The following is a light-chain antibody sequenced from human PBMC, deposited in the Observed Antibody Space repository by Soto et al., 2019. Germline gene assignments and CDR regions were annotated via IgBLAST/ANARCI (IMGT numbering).Light chain of an antibody. V-gene: IGKV3-20*01. J-gene: IGKJ1*01. CDR3: HQYGSSPRP. Sequence: DIVLTQSPATLSASPGKRATLSCRASQSVSSNLAWYQQKPGQAPRLLIYDTSTRATGVPDRFSGSGSGTDFTLTISRLEPEDFAVYYCHQYGSSPRPFGQGTKVEIK. CDR1: QSVSSN. CDR2: DTS.